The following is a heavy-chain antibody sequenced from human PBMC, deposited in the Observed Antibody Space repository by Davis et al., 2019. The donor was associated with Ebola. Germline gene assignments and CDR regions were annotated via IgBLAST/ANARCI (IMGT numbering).Heavy chain of an antibody. Sequence: GGSLRLSCTASGFTFGDYAVTWVRQAPGKGLEWVGFIRSKAYGGTTEYAASVKGRFTMSRDGSKSIAYLQMNSLKTEDTALYYCTRSYDTSGYYPGYFQHWGQGTLVTVSS. V-gene: IGHV3-49*04. J-gene: IGHJ1*01. CDR1: GFTFGDYA. CDR2: IRSKAYGGTT. D-gene: IGHD3-22*01. CDR3: TRSYDTSGYYPGYFQH.